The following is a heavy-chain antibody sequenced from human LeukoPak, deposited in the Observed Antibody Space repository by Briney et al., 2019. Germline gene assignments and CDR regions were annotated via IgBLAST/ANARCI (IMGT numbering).Heavy chain of an antibody. Sequence: SETLSLTCTVSGGFITSRSYYWGWIRQPPGRGLEWIGTIYYSGSTYYNPSLESRLSISVDTSKNQFSLKLSSVTAADTAVYYCAGRGPIAVAGNDAFDIWGQGTMVTVSS. CDR2: IYYSGST. J-gene: IGHJ3*02. CDR1: GGFITSRSYY. D-gene: IGHD6-19*01. V-gene: IGHV4-39*07. CDR3: AGRGPIAVAGNDAFDI.